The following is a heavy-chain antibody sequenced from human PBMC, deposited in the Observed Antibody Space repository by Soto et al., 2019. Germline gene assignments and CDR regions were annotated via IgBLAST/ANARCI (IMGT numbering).Heavy chain of an antibody. D-gene: IGHD3-22*01. CDR2: MNPNSGNT. V-gene: IGHV1-8*01. CDR3: ARMHYYDSSGQNWFDP. Sequence: QVQLVPSGAAVKKPGASVKVSGKASGYTFTSYDINWVRQATGQGPEWMGWMNPNSGNTGYAQKFQGRVTMTRNTSISTAYMELSSLRSEDTAVYYCARMHYYDSSGQNWFDPWGQGTLVTVSS. CDR1: GYTFTSYD. J-gene: IGHJ5*02.